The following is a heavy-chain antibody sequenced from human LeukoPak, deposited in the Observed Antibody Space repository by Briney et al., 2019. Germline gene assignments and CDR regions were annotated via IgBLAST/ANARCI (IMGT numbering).Heavy chain of an antibody. CDR1: GYTFTSYG. J-gene: IGHJ4*02. Sequence: ASVKVSCKASGYTFTSYGISWVRQAPGQGLEWMGWISAYNGNTNYAQKLQGRVTMTTDTSTSTAYMELRSLRSDGTAVYYCASGIAAAGIGDEYYFDYWGQGTLVTVSS. CDR2: ISAYNGNT. D-gene: IGHD6-13*01. V-gene: IGHV1-18*01. CDR3: ASGIAAAGIGDEYYFDY.